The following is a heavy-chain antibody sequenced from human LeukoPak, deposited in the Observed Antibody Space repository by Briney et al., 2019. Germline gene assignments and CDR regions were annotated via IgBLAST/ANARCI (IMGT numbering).Heavy chain of an antibody. Sequence: ASVKVSCKASGYTFTSYYMHWVRQAPRHGLEWMGIINPSGGSTSYAQKFQGRVTMTRDTSTSTVYMELSSLRSEDTAVYYCAVFGRFGELLPHHFDYWGQGTLVTVSS. J-gene: IGHJ4*02. CDR1: GYTFTSYY. D-gene: IGHD3-10*01. CDR2: INPSGGST. CDR3: AVFGRFGELLPHHFDY. V-gene: IGHV1-46*01.